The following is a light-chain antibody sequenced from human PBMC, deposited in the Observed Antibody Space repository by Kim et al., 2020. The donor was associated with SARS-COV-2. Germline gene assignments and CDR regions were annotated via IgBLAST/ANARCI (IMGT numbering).Light chain of an antibody. CDR2: GAS. Sequence: EVVMTQSPATLSLSPGERATLSCTASQSVRSDLAWYQQKPGQGARLLIYGASTRAPGIPARFSGSGSGTEFTLTISSLQSEDFAVYYCQQYNNWPPITFGQGTRLEIK. CDR1: QSVRSD. J-gene: IGKJ5*01. CDR3: QQYNNWPPIT. V-gene: IGKV3-15*01.